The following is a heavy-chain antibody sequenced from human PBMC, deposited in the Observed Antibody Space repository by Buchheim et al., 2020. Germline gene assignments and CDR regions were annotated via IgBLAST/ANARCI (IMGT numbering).Heavy chain of an antibody. CDR1: VFTFSSYG. V-gene: IGHV3-30*18. J-gene: IGHJ5*02. D-gene: IGHD3-3*01. Sequence: QVQLVESGGGVVQPGRSLRLSCAASVFTFSSYGMHWVRQAPGKGLEWVAVISYDGSNKYYADSVKGRFTISRDNSKNTLYLQMNSRRAEDTAVYYCAKSITIFGNWFDPWGQGTL. CDR2: ISYDGSNK. CDR3: AKSITIFGNWFDP.